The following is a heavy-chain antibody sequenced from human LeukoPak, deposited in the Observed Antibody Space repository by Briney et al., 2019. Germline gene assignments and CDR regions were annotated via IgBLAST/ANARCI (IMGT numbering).Heavy chain of an antibody. CDR2: MNAGNGNT. J-gene: IGHJ6*03. D-gene: IGHD2-15*01. CDR1: GYIFTDYS. CDR3: ARGRGTSGSNRDFYYYYYMDV. Sequence: GASVKVSCKASGYIFTDYSIHWLRQAPGHRPEWMGWMNAGNGNTKYSQNFQGRVTLIRDTSAATAYMELSSLTHDDLAVYYCARGRGTSGSNRDFYYYYYMDVWGKGTTVTVSS. V-gene: IGHV1-3*01.